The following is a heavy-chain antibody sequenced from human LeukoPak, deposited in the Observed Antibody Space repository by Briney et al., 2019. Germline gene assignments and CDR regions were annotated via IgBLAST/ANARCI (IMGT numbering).Heavy chain of an antibody. D-gene: IGHD5-12*01. Sequence: PGGSLRLSCAASGFSFSDYDMNWVRQAPGKGLEWVSGISGSGVITYYADSAKGRFTISRDNSKNTLDLQMNSLRAEDTAVYYCAKDDAWVRYQDWGQGTLVTVSS. CDR2: ISGSGVIT. J-gene: IGHJ4*02. V-gene: IGHV3-23*01. CDR3: AKDDAWVRYQD. CDR1: GFSFSDYD.